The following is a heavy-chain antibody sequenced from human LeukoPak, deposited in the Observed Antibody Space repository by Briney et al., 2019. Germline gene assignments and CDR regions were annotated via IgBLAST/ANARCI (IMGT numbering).Heavy chain of an antibody. V-gene: IGHV1-46*01. J-gene: IGHJ4*02. D-gene: IGHD3-22*01. Sequence: ASVKVSCKASGGTFSSYAISWVRQAPGQGLEWMGRINPSGGSTSYAQKFRGRVTMTRDTSTSTVYMELSSLRSEDTAVYYCARLDGGVDYYDSSGYYYSFGYWGQGTLVTVSS. CDR2: INPSGGST. CDR1: GGTFSSYA. CDR3: ARLDGGVDYYDSSGYYYSFGY.